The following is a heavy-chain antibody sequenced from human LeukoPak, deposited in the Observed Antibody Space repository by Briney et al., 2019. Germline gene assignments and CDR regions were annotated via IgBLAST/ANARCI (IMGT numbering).Heavy chain of an antibody. CDR1: GFSFSRYG. Sequence: GGSLRLSCAASGFSFSRYGMHWVRQAPGKGLEWVAVTSYDGSDKYYSDSVKGRFTISRGNSKNTLYLQMSSLRQEDTGVYFCAKDSGIAANVGYSWLDPWGQGTLVTVSS. V-gene: IGHV3-30*18. CDR3: AKDSGIAANVGYSWLDP. CDR2: TSYDGSDK. D-gene: IGHD6-13*01. J-gene: IGHJ5*02.